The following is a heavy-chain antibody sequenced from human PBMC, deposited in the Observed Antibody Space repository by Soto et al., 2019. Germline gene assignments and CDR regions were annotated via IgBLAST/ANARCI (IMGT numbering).Heavy chain of an antibody. V-gene: IGHV3-33*01. CDR2: IWYDGSNK. D-gene: IGHD6-6*01. CDR3: ARDMFRGSSSFNYGMDV. Sequence: PGGSLRLSCAASGFTFSSYGMHWVRQAPGKGLEWVAVIWYDGSNKYYADSVKGRFTISRDNSKNTLYLQMNSLRAEDTAVYYCARDMFRGSSSFNYGMDVWGQGTTVTGSS. J-gene: IGHJ6*02. CDR1: GFTFSSYG.